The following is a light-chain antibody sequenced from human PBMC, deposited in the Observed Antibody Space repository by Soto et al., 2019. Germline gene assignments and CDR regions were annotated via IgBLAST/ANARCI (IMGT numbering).Light chain of an antibody. CDR1: QDIRKN. J-gene: IGKJ2*01. CDR2: DAS. Sequence: DIQMTQSPSSLSASVGDRVTITCRASQDIRKNFAWFQQKPGKAPKSLIFDASVLQGGVPSRFSGSGSGTDFTLTINSLQPEDFATYYCLQYRTYPYSFGQGTKVEI. CDR3: LQYRTYPYS. V-gene: IGKV1-16*01.